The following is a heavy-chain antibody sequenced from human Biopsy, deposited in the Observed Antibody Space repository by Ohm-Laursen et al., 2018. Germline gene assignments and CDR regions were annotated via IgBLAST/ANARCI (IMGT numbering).Heavy chain of an antibody. CDR3: ARDWNSGWRLPGMVNYYYNGMDV. CDR2: INPSGGST. CDR1: GGTFGNYA. V-gene: IGHV1-46*01. J-gene: IGHJ6*02. Sequence: ASVKVSCNFSGGTFGNYAISWVRQAPGQGLEWMGIINPSGGSTSNTQKFQGRVTMTRDTSTSTVYMELSSLRSEDTAVYYCARDWNSGWRLPGMVNYYYNGMDVWGQGTTVTVSS. D-gene: IGHD5-18*01.